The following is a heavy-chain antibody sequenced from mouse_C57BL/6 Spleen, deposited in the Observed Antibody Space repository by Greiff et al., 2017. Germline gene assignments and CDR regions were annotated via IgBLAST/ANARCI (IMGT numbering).Heavy chain of an antibody. CDR2: IDPEDGDT. CDR1: GFNIKDYY. V-gene: IGHV14-1*01. Sequence: DVQLQESGAELVRPGASVKLSCTASGFNIKDYYMHWVKQRPEQGLEWIGRIDPEDGDTEYAPKFQGKATMTADTSSNTAYLQLSSLTSEDTAVYYCTTTTVVTPFAYWGQGTLVTVSA. J-gene: IGHJ3*01. CDR3: TTTTVVTPFAY. D-gene: IGHD1-1*01.